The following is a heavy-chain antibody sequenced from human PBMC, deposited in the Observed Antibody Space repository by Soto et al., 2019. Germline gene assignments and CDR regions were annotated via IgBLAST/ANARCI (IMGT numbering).Heavy chain of an antibody. J-gene: IGHJ5*02. CDR1: GFTFSSYW. CDR3: ARDRRNYSSSSGWFDP. D-gene: IGHD6-6*01. V-gene: IGHV3-7*01. CDR2: IKQDGREK. Sequence: GGSLRLSCAASGFTFSSYWMSWVRQAPGKGLEWVANIKQDGREKYYVDSVKGRFTISRDNAKNSLYLQMNSLRAEDTAVYYCARDRRNYSSSSGWFDPWGQGTLVTVSS.